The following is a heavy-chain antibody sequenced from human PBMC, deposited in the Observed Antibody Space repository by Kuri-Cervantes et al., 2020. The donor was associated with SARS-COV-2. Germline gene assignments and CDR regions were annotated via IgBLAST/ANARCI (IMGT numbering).Heavy chain of an antibody. CDR2: IVPMFGTL. D-gene: IGHD4-17*01. CDR1: RGTFSTHG. V-gene: IGHV1-69*06. CDR3: ARDYGNVHFDS. J-gene: IGHJ4*02. Sequence: SVKVSCNPSRGTFSTHGVGWVRQAPGQGLEWLGGIVPMFGTLDYAQSFQGRVTITADKSTNTVYMELKSLTSQDTAVYFCARDYGNVHFDSWGQGTLVTVSS.